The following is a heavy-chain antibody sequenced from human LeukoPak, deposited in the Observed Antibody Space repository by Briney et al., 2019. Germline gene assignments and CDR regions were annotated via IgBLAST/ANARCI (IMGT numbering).Heavy chain of an antibody. Sequence: SETLSLTCAVYGGSFSGYYWSWIRQPPGKGLEWIGEINHSGSTNYNPSLKSRVTISVDTSKNQLSLKLSSVTAADTAVYYCARVVGETVVRWFDPWGQGTLVTVSS. CDR2: INHSGST. V-gene: IGHV4-34*01. CDR3: ARVVGETVVRWFDP. D-gene: IGHD4-23*01. J-gene: IGHJ5*02. CDR1: GGSFSGYY.